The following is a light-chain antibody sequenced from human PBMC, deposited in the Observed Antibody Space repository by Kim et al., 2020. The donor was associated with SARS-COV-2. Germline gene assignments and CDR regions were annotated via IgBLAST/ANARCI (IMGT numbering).Light chain of an antibody. J-gene: IGKJ1*01. Sequence: ASVAERITMPCRASHGIATYLAWYQQKPGNVPRLLIYGASALQSGVPSRFSGRGSGTDFTLTINSLQPEDVATYYCQKYNSAPRTFGQETKVDIK. CDR3: QKYNSAPRT. V-gene: IGKV1-27*01. CDR2: GAS. CDR1: HGIATY.